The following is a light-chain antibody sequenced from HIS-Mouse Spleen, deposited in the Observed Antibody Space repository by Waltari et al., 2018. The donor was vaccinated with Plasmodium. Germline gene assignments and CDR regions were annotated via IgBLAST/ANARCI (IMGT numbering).Light chain of an antibody. CDR2: WAS. CDR3: QQYYSTPPWT. Sequence: DIVMTQSPDSLAVSLGERATIKCKSSQSVLYSPNNKTYLAWYQLKPGKPPKLLIYWASTRESGVPDRFSGSGSGTDFTLTISSLQAEDVAVYYCQQYYSTPPWTFGQGTKVEIK. V-gene: IGKV4-1*01. CDR1: QSVLYSPNNKTY. J-gene: IGKJ1*01.